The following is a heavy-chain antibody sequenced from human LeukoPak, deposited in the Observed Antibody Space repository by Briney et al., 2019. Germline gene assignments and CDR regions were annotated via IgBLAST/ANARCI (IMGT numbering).Heavy chain of an antibody. V-gene: IGHV3-23*01. Sequence: GGSLRLSCAASGFTFSNFGISWVRQAPGKGLEWVSAISDSGDSTYYADSVKGRFTVSRDNSKNTLYLQMNSLRAKDTAVYYCAKVRIVDTIDFDYWGQGTLVTVSS. CDR2: ISDSGDST. J-gene: IGHJ4*02. CDR3: AKVRIVDTIDFDY. CDR1: GFTFSNFG. D-gene: IGHD5-12*01.